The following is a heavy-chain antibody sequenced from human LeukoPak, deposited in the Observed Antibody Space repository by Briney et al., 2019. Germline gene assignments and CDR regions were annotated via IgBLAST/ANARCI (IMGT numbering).Heavy chain of an antibody. CDR1: GFTFTDYY. V-gene: IGHV3-11*04. CDR3: ARGAADIVVVVAATSSY. Sequence: PGGSLRLSCAASGFTFTDYYMSWIRQAPGKGLEWGSYISSSGSTIYYADPVKGRFTISRDNAKNSLYLQMNSLRAEDTAVYYCARGAADIVVVVAATSSYWGQGSLVTVSS. D-gene: IGHD2-15*01. J-gene: IGHJ4*02. CDR2: ISSSGSTI.